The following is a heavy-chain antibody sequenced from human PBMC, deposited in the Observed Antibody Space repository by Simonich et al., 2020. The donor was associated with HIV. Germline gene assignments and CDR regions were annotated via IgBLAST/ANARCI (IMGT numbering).Heavy chain of an antibody. CDR1: GWSFSGYY. CDR2: INHSGST. V-gene: IGHV4-34*01. CDR3: ARLTAGGLGEYFQH. J-gene: IGHJ1*01. Sequence: QVQLQQWGAGLLTPSETLSLTCAVYGWSFSGYYWSWSRQPPGKGLEWLGEINHSGSTNSNPSLKRRVTISVDTSKNQVSLKLSSVTAADTAVYYCARLTAGGLGEYFQHWGQGTLVTVSS. D-gene: IGHD6-13*01.